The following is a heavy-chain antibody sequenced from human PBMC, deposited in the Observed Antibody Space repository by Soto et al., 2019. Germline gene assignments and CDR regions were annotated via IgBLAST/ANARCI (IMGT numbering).Heavy chain of an antibody. J-gene: IGHJ4*02. Sequence: ASVKVSCKASGYTFTSYDINWVRQATGQGLEWMGWMNPNSGNTGYAQKFQGRVTMTRNTSISTAYMELSSLRSEDTAVYYCAISGYCSGGSCYPSPYWGQGTLVTV. CDR2: MNPNSGNT. CDR3: AISGYCSGGSCYPSPY. V-gene: IGHV1-8*01. D-gene: IGHD2-15*01. CDR1: GYTFTSYD.